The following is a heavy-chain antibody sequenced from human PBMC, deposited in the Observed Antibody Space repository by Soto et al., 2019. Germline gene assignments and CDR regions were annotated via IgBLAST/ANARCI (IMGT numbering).Heavy chain of an antibody. CDR2: INHSGST. Sequence: PSETLSLTCAVYGGSFSGYYWSWIRQPPGKGLEWIGEINHSGSTNYNPSLKSRVTISVDTSKNHFSLKLSSVTAADTAVYYCARAAYCSGGSCLYYYYYGMDVWGQGTTVTVSS. CDR3: ARAAYCSGGSCLYYYYYGMDV. V-gene: IGHV4-34*01. D-gene: IGHD2-15*01. CDR1: GGSFSGYY. J-gene: IGHJ6*02.